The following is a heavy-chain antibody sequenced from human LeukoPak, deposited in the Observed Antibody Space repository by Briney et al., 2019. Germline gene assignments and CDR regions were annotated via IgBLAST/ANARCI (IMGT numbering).Heavy chain of an antibody. CDR3: ARDDYDILTGYLYYFDY. Sequence: GGSLRLSCAASGFTFSSYAMHWVRQAPGKGLEWVAVISYDGSNKYYADSVKGRFTISRDNSKNTLYLQMNSLRAEDTAVYYCARDDYDILTGYLYYFDYWGQGTLVTVSS. CDR2: ISYDGSNK. CDR1: GFTFSSYA. D-gene: IGHD3-9*01. V-gene: IGHV3-30-3*01. J-gene: IGHJ4*02.